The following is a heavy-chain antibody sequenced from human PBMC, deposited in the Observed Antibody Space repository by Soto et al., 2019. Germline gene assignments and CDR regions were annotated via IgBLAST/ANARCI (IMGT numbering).Heavy chain of an antibody. V-gene: IGHV3-33*01. CDR1: GFTFSNYG. Sequence: QVHLVESGVGVVQPGGSLRLSCAASGFTFSNYGMHWVRQAPGKGLEWVAVIWYDGTKTYYGDSVKGRFTLSRENSKNTLYLQMNTLRVEDTAVYYCARDSGNWAIDSWGQGTQVTVSS. CDR3: ARDSGNWAIDS. J-gene: IGHJ4*02. D-gene: IGHD7-27*01. CDR2: IWYDGTKT.